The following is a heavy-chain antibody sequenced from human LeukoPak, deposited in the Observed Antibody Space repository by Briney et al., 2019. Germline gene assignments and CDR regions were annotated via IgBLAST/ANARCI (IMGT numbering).Heavy chain of an antibody. D-gene: IGHD6-19*01. Sequence: GGSLRLSCAASGFTFSSYSMNWVRQAPGKGLEWVSSISSSSSYIYYADSVKGRFTIARDNAKNSLYLQMNSLRAEDTAVYYCARDSEGSGWSIQLDYWGQGTLVTVSS. CDR2: ISSSSSYI. J-gene: IGHJ4*02. V-gene: IGHV3-21*01. CDR1: GFTFSSYS. CDR3: ARDSEGSGWSIQLDY.